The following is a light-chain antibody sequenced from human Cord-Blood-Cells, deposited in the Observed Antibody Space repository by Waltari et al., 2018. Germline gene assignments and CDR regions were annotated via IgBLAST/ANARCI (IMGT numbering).Light chain of an antibody. CDR3: QAWDSSTVV. CDR1: NSGHQY. J-gene: IGLJ2*01. V-gene: IGLV3-1*01. Sequence: SYELTQPHSVSVSPGLTASITCPGENSGHQYACWYQQKPGQSPGLVIYQDSKRPSGIPERFSGSNSGNTATLTISGTQAMDEADYYCQAWDSSTVVFGGGTKLTVL. CDR2: QDS.